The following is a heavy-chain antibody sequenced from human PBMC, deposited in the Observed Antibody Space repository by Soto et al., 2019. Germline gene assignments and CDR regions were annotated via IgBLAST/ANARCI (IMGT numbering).Heavy chain of an antibody. Sequence: SYRFASLRQMPGKGLEWMGIIYPGDSETKNNPSFQGQVTISADKSITATYLRWRSLKASCTAIYEDAASIFSYGMDVWGQGATVTVSP. D-gene: IGHD6-25*01. CDR3: AASIFSYGMDV. CDR1: SYR. CDR2: IYPGDSET. J-gene: IGHJ6*01. V-gene: IGHV5-51*01.